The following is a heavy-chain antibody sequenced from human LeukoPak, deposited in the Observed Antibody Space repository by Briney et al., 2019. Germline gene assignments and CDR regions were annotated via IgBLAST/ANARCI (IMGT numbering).Heavy chain of an antibody. J-gene: IGHJ4*02. CDR3: ARGAPGISAADY. Sequence: PGGSLRLSCAASGFTISDYYMSWIRQAPGKGLEWDPYISSSNSYTNYADSVKGRFTISRDNAKNSLYLQMNSLRAEDTAVYYCARGAPGISAADYWGQGTLVTVSS. CDR2: ISSSNSYT. D-gene: IGHD6-13*01. CDR1: GFTISDYY. V-gene: IGHV3-11*06.